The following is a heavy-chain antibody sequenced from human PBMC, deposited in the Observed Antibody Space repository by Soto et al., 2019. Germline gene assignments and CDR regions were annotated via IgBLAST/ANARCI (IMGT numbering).Heavy chain of an antibody. D-gene: IGHD1-1*01. CDR3: AGVMATIGTNAFDI. J-gene: IGHJ3*02. CDR2: IYYSGST. Sequence: PSETLSLTCPVSGGSISSGDYYWSWSRQPPGKGLEWIGYIYYSGSTYYNPSLKSRVTISVDTSKNQFSLKLSSVTAADTAVYYCAGVMATIGTNAFDIWGQGTMVTVSS. CDR1: GGSISSGDYY. V-gene: IGHV4-30-4*01.